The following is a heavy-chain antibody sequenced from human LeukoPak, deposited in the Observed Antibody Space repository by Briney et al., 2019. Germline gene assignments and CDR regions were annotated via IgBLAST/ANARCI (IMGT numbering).Heavy chain of an antibody. Sequence: GGSLRLSCAASGFTFSSYAMSWVRQAPGKGLEWVSAISGSGGSTYYADSVKGRFAISRDNSKNTLYPQMNSLRAEYTAVYYWAKVTAAGTVFDYWGQGTLVTVSS. V-gene: IGHV3-23*01. CDR3: AKVTAAGTVFDY. D-gene: IGHD6-25*01. J-gene: IGHJ4*02. CDR2: ISGSGGST. CDR1: GFTFSSYA.